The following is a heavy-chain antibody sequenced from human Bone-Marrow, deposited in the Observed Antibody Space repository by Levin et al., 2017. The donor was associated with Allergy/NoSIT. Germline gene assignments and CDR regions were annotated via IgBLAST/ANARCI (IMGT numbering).Heavy chain of an antibody. J-gene: IGHJ4*02. CDR3: AHTQGFGDGSDFDS. CDR2: IYWDDDK. CDR1: GFSLTKSGEG. V-gene: IGHV2-5*02. D-gene: IGHD3-10*01. Sequence: TLSLTCTFSGFSLTKSGEGVGWIRQPPGKALEWLSVIYWDDDKRYSPSLKSRLTITKDTSKNQVVLTMTNMDPLDTATYYCAHTQGFGDGSDFDSWGQGNLVTVSS.